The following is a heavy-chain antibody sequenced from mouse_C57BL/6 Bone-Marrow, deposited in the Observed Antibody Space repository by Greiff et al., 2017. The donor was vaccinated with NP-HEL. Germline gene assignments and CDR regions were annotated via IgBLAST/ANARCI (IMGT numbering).Heavy chain of an antibody. CDR2: FHPYNDDT. J-gene: IGHJ4*01. V-gene: IGHV1-47*01. D-gene: IGHD2-3*01. CDR3: ARYDGYYGAMDY. Sequence: VHLLHSGAELVKPGASVKLSCKASGYTFTTYSIPWMKQNHGKSLEWIGNFHPYNDDTKYNEKFKGKATLTVEKSSSTVYLELSRLTSDDSAVYYCARYDGYYGAMDYRGQGTSVTASS. CDR1: GYTFTTYS.